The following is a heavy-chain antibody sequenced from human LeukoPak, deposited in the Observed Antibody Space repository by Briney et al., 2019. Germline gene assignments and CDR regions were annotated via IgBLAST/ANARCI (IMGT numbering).Heavy chain of an antibody. J-gene: IGHJ6*03. CDR1: GGSAPSYY. CDR2: IYSSGST. Sequence: PSETLSLTCTVSGGSAPSYYWSWIRQPAGRGLEWIGRIYSSGSTNYNPSLKSRVTMSVDTSKKQFSLKLISVTAADTAVYYCARGRGITGTHYYYYYMDVWGKGTTVTVSS. D-gene: IGHD1-20*01. CDR3: ARGRGITGTHYYYYYMDV. V-gene: IGHV4-4*07.